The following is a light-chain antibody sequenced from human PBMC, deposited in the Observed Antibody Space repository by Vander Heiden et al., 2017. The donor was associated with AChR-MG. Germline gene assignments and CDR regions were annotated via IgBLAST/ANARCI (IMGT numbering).Light chain of an antibody. J-gene: IGKJ2*01. Sequence: EIVMTQSPATLSVSPGARVPLSCSASQRVSSNLAWYQQKPGQAPRLVIYGSSTRATGIPARFSGSGSGTEFTLTISSLQSEDFVVYYCQQYNNGAPFTCGQGTKLEIK. V-gene: IGKV3-15*01. CDR3: QQYNNGAPFT. CDR1: QRVSSN. CDR2: GSS.